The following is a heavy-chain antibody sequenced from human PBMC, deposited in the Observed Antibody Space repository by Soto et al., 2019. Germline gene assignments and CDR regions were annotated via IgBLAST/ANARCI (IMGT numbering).Heavy chain of an antibody. Sequence: SVKVSCKASGGTFSSYAISWVRQAPGQGLEWMGGIIPIFGTRNYEQRFQGRVTITADESTSTAYMELSSLRSEDTAVYYCARSDRDYCGSRSYYYYCMDVWGKGTTVTVSS. CDR1: GGTFSSYA. V-gene: IGHV1-69*13. CDR2: IIPIFGTR. J-gene: IGHJ6*04. D-gene: IGHD4-17*01. CDR3: ARSDRDYCGSRSYYYYCMDV.